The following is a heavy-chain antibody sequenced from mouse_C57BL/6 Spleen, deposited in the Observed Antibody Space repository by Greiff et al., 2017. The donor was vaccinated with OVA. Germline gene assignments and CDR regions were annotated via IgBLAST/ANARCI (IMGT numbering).Heavy chain of an antibody. CDR1: GFTFSDYG. CDR3: ARSGGNYPYYAMDY. V-gene: IGHV5-17*01. Sequence: DVKLVESGGGLVKPGGSLKLSCAASGFTFSDYGMHWVRQAPEKGLEWVAYISSGSSTIYYADTVKGRFTISRDNAKNTLFLQMTSLRSEDTAMYYCARSGGNYPYYAMDYWGQGTSVTVSS. CDR2: ISSGSSTI. D-gene: IGHD2-1*01. J-gene: IGHJ4*01.